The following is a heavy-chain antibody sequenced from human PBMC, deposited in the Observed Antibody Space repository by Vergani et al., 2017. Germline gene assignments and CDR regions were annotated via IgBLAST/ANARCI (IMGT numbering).Heavy chain of an antibody. D-gene: IGHD3-3*01. Sequence: QLQLQESGPGLVKPSETLSLTCTVSGCSISSSSYYWGWIRQPPGKGLEWIGIIYYSGSTYYNPSLKSRVTISVDTSKNQFSLKLSSVTAADTAVYYCARQGSWYYDFWSGYPYDYWGQGTLVTVSS. V-gene: IGHV4-39*01. CDR1: GCSISSSSYY. CDR3: ARQGSWYYDFWSGYPYDY. J-gene: IGHJ4*02. CDR2: IYYSGST.